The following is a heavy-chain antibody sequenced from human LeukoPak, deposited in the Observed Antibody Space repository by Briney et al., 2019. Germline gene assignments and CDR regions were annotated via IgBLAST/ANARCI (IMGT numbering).Heavy chain of an antibody. CDR2: IIPIFGTA. Sequence: SVKVSCTASGGTFSSYTISWVRQPPGQGREWMGGIIPIFGTANYAQKFQGRVTITADESTSTAYMELSSLRSEDTAVYYCAREVQYYYGSGSYYYDYWGQGTLVTVSS. D-gene: IGHD3-10*01. J-gene: IGHJ4*02. CDR3: AREVQYYYGSGSYYYDY. V-gene: IGHV1-69*01. CDR1: GGTFSSYT.